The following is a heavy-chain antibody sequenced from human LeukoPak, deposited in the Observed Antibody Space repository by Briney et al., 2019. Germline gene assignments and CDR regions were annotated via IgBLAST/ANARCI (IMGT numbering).Heavy chain of an antibody. CDR1: GFPFSSYV. J-gene: IGHJ4*02. Sequence: GGSLRLSCEASGFPFSSYVMSWVRQAPGKGLEWISYINHNGEAIYYPDFVKGRFTISRDNAKNSLYLQMNALRDEDTAVYYCARRYYDFWSAFDYWGQGTLVTVSS. V-gene: IGHV3-48*02. CDR3: ARRYYDFWSAFDY. D-gene: IGHD3-3*01. CDR2: INHNGEAI.